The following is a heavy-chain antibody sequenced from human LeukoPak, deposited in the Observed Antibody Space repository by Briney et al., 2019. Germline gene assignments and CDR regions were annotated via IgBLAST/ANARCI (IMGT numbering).Heavy chain of an antibody. CDR1: GYTFSKYS. CDR2: ISGYNGKT. J-gene: IGHJ4*02. V-gene: IGHV1-18*01. Sequence: ASVKVSCKASGYTFSKYSINWVRQAPGQGLEWMGWISGYNGKTNYAQKLQDRVTMTTDTSTSTAYMELRSLRSDDTAVYYCARGLVGIAVAANWGQGTLVTVSS. CDR3: ARGLVGIAVAAN. D-gene: IGHD6-19*01.